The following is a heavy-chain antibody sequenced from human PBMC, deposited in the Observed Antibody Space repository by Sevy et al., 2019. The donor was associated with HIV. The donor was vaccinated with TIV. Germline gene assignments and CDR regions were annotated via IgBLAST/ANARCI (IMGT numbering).Heavy chain of an antibody. J-gene: IGHJ4*02. D-gene: IGHD4-17*01. CDR2: ISGSGGST. CDR1: GFTFSSYA. CDR3: AKAGMRTVTQPYYFDY. Sequence: GGSLRLSCAASGFTFSSYAMSWVRQAPGKGLEWVSAISGSGGSTYYADSVKGRFTISRDNSKNTLYLQMNSLRAEDTAVYYCAKAGMRTVTQPYYFDYWGQGTLVTVSS. V-gene: IGHV3-23*01.